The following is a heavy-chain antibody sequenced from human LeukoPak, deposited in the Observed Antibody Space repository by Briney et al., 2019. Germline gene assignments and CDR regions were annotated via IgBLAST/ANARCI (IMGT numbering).Heavy chain of an antibody. CDR3: ARDRVAILVREVNYYYGMDV. J-gene: IGHJ6*02. Sequence: ASVKVSCTASGGTFSSYAISWVRQAPGQGLEWMGGIIPIFGTANYAQKFQGRVTITADESTSTAYMELSSLRSEDTAVYYCARDRVAILVREVNYYYGMDVWGQGTTVTVSS. CDR1: GGTFSSYA. D-gene: IGHD3-9*01. V-gene: IGHV1-69*13. CDR2: IIPIFGTA.